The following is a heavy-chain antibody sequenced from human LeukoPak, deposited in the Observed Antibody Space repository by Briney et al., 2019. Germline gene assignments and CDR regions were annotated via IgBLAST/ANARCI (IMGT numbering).Heavy chain of an antibody. CDR2: INPNSGGT. J-gene: IGHJ6*02. D-gene: IGHD2-15*01. CDR1: GYTFTGHY. CDR3: ARVYCSGGSCYSPNYYYYYGMDV. Sequence: ASVKVSCKASGYTFTGHYMHWVRQAPGQGLEWMGWINPNSGGTNYAQKFQGRVTMTRDTSISTAYMELSRLRSDDTAVYYCARVYCSGGSCYSPNYYYYYGMDVWGQGTTVTVSS. V-gene: IGHV1-2*02.